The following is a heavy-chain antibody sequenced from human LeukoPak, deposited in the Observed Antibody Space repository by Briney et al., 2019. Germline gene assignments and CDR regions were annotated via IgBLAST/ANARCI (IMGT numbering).Heavy chain of an antibody. J-gene: IGHJ4*02. D-gene: IGHD3-10*01. CDR3: ARQAHYGSGSYPYYFDY. CDR2: INHSGST. CDR1: GGSFSGYY. V-gene: IGHV4-34*01. Sequence: SETLSLTCAVYGGSFSGYYWSWIRQPPGKGVEWIGEINHSGSTNYNPSLKSRVTISVDTSKNQFSLKLSSVTAADTAVYYCARQAHYGSGSYPYYFDYWGQGTLVTVSS.